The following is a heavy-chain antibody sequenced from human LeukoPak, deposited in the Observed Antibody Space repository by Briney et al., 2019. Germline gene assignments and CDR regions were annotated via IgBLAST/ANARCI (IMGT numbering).Heavy chain of an antibody. J-gene: IGHJ4*02. CDR2: ISHTGST. V-gene: IGHV4-4*02. CDR3: ARGGFNDGIDY. D-gene: IGHD3-10*01. CDR1: GGSITSSDW. Sequence: PSGTLSLTCAVSGGSITSSDWWSWVRQPPGKGLEWIGEISHTGSTHYNPSLKSRVTISVDKPKNQFSLKLSSVTAADTAVYYCARGGFNDGIDYWGQGTLVTVSS.